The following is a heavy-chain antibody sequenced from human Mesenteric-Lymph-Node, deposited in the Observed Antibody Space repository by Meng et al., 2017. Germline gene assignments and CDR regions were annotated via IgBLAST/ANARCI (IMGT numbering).Heavy chain of an antibody. CDR3: ARCAVAGSESFDY. CDR2: ISGSGGST. Sequence: GESLKISCAASGFTFSSYAMSWVRQAPGKGLEWVSAISGSGGSTYYADSVKGRFTISRDNSKNTLYLQMNSLRAEDTAVYYCARCAVAGSESFDYWGQGTLVTVSS. J-gene: IGHJ4*02. D-gene: IGHD6-19*01. CDR1: GFTFSSYA. V-gene: IGHV3-23*01.